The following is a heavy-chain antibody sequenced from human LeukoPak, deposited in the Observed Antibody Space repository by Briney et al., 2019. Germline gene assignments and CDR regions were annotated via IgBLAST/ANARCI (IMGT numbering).Heavy chain of an antibody. Sequence: GGSLRLSCAASGFTFSSYAMSWVRQAPGKGLEWVSAISASGGSTYYADSVKGRFTISRDNSQNTLYLQVNSLRAEDTAVYYCARGRRYCSGGSCYWHYFDYWGQGTLVTVSS. J-gene: IGHJ4*02. CDR3: ARGRRYCSGGSCYWHYFDY. CDR1: GFTFSSYA. CDR2: ISASGGST. V-gene: IGHV3-23*01. D-gene: IGHD2-15*01.